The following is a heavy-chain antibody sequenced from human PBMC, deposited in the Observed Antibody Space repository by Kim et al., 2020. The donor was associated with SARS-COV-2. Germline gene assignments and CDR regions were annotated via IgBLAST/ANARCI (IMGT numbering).Heavy chain of an antibody. J-gene: IGHJ6*02. V-gene: IGHV3-53*01. CDR3: ARKLLWFGDNGMDV. CDR1: GFSVSTND. CDR2: IFGSGAT. Sequence: GGSLRLSCAASGFSVSTNDMSWVRQAPGKGLEWVATIFGSGATYFADSAKGRFTISRDNSKNTLYLQMISLRAEDTAAYHCARKLLWFGDNGMDVWGQGT. D-gene: IGHD3-10*01.